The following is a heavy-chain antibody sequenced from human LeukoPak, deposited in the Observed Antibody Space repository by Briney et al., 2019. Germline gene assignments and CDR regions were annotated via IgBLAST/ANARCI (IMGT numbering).Heavy chain of an antibody. V-gene: IGHV4-59*08. CDR3: ARCNTADASIDL. CDR1: GGSIIGHW. CDR2: IFYSGGST. J-gene: IGHJ5*02. Sequence: SETLSLTCTVSGGSIIGHWWSWIRQPPGKGLEWIGDIFYSGGSTNYNPSLKSRLTMSLDTSKNQFSLKLTSVTAADTAMYYCARCNTADASIDLWGQGTLVTASS. D-gene: IGHD2/OR15-2a*01.